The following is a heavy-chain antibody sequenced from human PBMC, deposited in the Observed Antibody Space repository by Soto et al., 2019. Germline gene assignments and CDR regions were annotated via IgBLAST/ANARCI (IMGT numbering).Heavy chain of an antibody. V-gene: IGHV1-69*06. CDR1: GGTFSSYA. D-gene: IGHD3-3*01. Sequence: GASVKVSCKASGGTFSSYAISWARQAPGKGLEWMGGIIPIFGTANYAQKFQGRVTITADKSTSTAYMELSSLRSEDTAVYYCARDYFWSGSTNWFDPWGHGTLVTVSS. J-gene: IGHJ5*02. CDR2: IIPIFGTA. CDR3: ARDYFWSGSTNWFDP.